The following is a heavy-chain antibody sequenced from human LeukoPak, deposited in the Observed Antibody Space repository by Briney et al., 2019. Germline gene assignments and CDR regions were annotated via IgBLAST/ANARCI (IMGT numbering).Heavy chain of an antibody. Sequence: SETLSLTCTVSGGSISGYYWSWIRQPAGKGLEWIGRIYSDGGSTYNPSLKSRVTVSLDTSTNQFSLKLTSVTAADTAMYYCARFPSGIGASARFDPWGQGTLVTVSS. D-gene: IGHD6-13*01. CDR3: ARFPSGIGASARFDP. J-gene: IGHJ5*02. CDR2: IYSDGGS. V-gene: IGHV4-4*07. CDR1: GGSISGYY.